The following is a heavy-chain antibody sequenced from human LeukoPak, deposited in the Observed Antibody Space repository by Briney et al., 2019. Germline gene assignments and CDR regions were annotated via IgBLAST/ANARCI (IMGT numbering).Heavy chain of an antibody. D-gene: IGHD5-12*01. Sequence: SETLSLTCAVYGGSFSGYYWSWIRQPPGKGLEWIGEINHSGSTNYNPSLKSRVTMSVDTSKNQFSLKLSSVTAADTAVYYCARGWWLRQSFDYWGQGTLVTVSS. J-gene: IGHJ4*02. CDR1: GGSFSGYY. CDR2: INHSGST. V-gene: IGHV4-34*01. CDR3: ARGWWLRQSFDY.